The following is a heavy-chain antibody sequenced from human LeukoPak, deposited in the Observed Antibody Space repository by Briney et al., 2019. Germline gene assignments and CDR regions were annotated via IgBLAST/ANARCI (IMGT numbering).Heavy chain of an antibody. V-gene: IGHV3-21*01. CDR2: ISSTGAYI. Sequence: GSLRLSCATSGFIFSSDSMIWVRQAPGKGLEWGSSISSTGAYIYYADSLKGRFTISRDNAKNSLYLQMNSLRADDTAVYYCARGLAAAGTRGPYWGQGTLVTVSS. CDR3: ARGLAAAGTRGPY. D-gene: IGHD6-13*01. J-gene: IGHJ4*02. CDR1: GFIFSSDS.